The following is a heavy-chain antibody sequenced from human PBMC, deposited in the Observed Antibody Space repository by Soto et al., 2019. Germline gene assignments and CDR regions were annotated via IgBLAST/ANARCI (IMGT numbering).Heavy chain of an antibody. J-gene: IGHJ5*02. CDR1: GFTFSSYS. CDR2: ISSSSSYI. CDR3: ASSVPFLEWLFSAFDP. D-gene: IGHD3-3*01. Sequence: GGSLRLSCAASGFTFSSYSMNWVRQAPGKGLEWVSSISSSSSYIYYADSVKGRFTISRDNAKNSLYLQMNSLGAEDTAVYYCASSVPFLEWLFSAFDPWGRGTLVTVSS. V-gene: IGHV3-21*01.